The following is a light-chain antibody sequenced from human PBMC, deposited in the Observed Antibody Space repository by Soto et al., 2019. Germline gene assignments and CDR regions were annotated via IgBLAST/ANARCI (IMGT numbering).Light chain of an antibody. CDR3: QHYNSYSEA. Sequence: IQVTNSPSTLSGSEGDRVTITCLASQTISSWLAWYQQKPGKAPKLLIYTASTLKSGVPSRFSGSGSGTEFTLTISSLQPDDFATYYCQHYNSYSEAFGQGTKVDI. CDR1: QTISSW. V-gene: IGKV1-5*03. CDR2: TAS. J-gene: IGKJ1*01.